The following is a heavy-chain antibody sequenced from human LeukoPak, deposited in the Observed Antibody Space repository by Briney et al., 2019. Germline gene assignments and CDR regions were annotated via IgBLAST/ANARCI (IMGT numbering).Heavy chain of an antibody. J-gene: IGHJ6*03. V-gene: IGHV4-59*01. CDR1: GDSISTYY. CDR3: ARAPYGDYSGDYYYYYMDV. D-gene: IGHD4-17*01. CDR2: IYYRVTS. Sequence: SETLSLTCTVSGDSISTYYWSWIRQPPGKGLEWIGYIYYRVTSDYNPSLKSRVTMSVDMSTRQISLKLSSVTAADTAVYYCARAPYGDYSGDYYYYYMDVWGKGTTVTVSS.